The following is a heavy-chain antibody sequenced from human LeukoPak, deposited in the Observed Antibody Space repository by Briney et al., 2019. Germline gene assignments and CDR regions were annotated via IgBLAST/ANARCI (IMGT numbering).Heavy chain of an antibody. J-gene: IGHJ4*02. CDR2: IYPNSGAT. D-gene: IGHD1-26*01. CDR3: ARDWWGAKLGY. V-gene: IGHV1-2*02. Sequence: ASVKVSCKASGYTFTGYYMHWVRQAPGQGLEWMGYIYPNSGATKYAQKFQGRVTMTRDTSISTAYMELSGLGSDDTAVYYCARDWWGAKLGYWGQGTLVTVSS. CDR1: GYTFTGYY.